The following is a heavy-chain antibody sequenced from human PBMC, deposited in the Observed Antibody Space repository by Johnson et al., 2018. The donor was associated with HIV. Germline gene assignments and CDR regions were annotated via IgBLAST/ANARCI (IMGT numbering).Heavy chain of an antibody. CDR1: GFTFSSYA. D-gene: IGHD5-18*01. Sequence: QMQLVESGGGVVQPGRSLRLSCAASGFTFSSYAMHWVRQAPGKGLEWVAVISYDGSTYYADSVTGRFTISRDNSKNTLYLQMNSLRAEDTAVYYCARDGGIQLCSAFDIWCQGTMGTVSS. V-gene: IGHV3-30*14. CDR3: ARDGGIQLCSAFDI. CDR2: ISYDGST. J-gene: IGHJ3*02.